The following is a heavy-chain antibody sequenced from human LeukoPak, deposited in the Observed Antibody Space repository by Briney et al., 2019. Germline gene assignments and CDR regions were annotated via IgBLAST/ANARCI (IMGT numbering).Heavy chain of an antibody. CDR1: GFTFSTYW. CDR3: AGDPGSPHDY. Sequence: GGSLRLSCAASGFTFSTYWMHWVRQAPGKGLVWVSRINSDGSSTNYADSVKGRFTISRDNAKNTLYLQMNSLRAEDTAAYYCAGDPGSPHDYWGQGTLVTVSS. CDR2: INSDGSST. J-gene: IGHJ4*02. V-gene: IGHV3-74*01.